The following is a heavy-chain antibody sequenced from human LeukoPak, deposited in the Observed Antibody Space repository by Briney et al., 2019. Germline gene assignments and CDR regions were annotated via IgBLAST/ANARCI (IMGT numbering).Heavy chain of an antibody. D-gene: IGHD3-10*01. CDR2: IHYTGST. V-gene: IGHV4-59*01. CDR1: GGSFSGYY. Sequence: SETLSLTCAVYGGSFSGYYWSWIRQSPGKGLECIGYIHYTGSTNYNPSRKSRVTISVETSKNQFSLKLKSVTAADTAVYYCARGGYYGSGNDFRFDPWGQGTLVTVSS. CDR3: ARGGYYGSGNDFRFDP. J-gene: IGHJ5*02.